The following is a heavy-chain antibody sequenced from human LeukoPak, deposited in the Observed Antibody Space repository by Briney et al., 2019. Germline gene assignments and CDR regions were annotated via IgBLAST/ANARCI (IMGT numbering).Heavy chain of an antibody. CDR1: GGSISSYY. CDR2: IDYSGST. Sequence: SETLSLTCTVSGGSISSYYWSWIRQPPGKGLEWIGYIDYSGSTIYNPSFKSRVTISVDTSKNQFSLKLSSVTAADTAVYYCARHGGSWTLDYWGQGTLVTVSS. D-gene: IGHD6-13*01. J-gene: IGHJ4*02. V-gene: IGHV4-59*08. CDR3: ARHGGSWTLDY.